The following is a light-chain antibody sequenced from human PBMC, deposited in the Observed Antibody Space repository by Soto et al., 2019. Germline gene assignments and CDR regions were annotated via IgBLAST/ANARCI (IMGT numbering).Light chain of an antibody. J-gene: IGKJ2*01. V-gene: IGKV3-11*01. CDR2: DPS. CDR1: QSVSSY. Sequence: EIVLTKSPATMYFSPGERATLSCMASQSVSSYLALYPHQPGQAPRRLIYDPSNRATGIPARVSGSGSGTDFTLTISSLEHEDLAVYYCQQRSNWPPYTFGQGTKLEIK. CDR3: QQRSNWPPYT.